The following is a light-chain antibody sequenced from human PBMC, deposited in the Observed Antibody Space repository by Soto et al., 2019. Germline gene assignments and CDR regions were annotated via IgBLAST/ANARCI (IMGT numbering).Light chain of an antibody. J-gene: IGLJ2*01. CDR1: SSDVGGYNF. Sequence: QSALTQPLSVSGSPGQSVTISCTGTSSDVGGYNFVSWYQQHPGKVPKLMIYDVSQRPSGVPDRFSGSKSGNTASLTISGLQAEDEADYYCCSYAGSYSLFGGGTKLTVL. CDR3: CSYAGSYSL. V-gene: IGLV2-11*01. CDR2: DVS.